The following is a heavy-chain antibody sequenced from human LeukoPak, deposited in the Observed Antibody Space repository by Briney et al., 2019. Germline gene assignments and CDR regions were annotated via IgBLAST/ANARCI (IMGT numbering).Heavy chain of an antibody. CDR1: GFTFSSYA. D-gene: IGHD4-23*01. Sequence: GGSLRLSCAASGFTFSSYAMSWVRQAPGKGLEWVSAISGSGGSTYYADSVKGRFTVSRDNPKNTLYLQMNSLRAEDTAVYYCAKVYGGNTGDYWGQGTLVTVSS. J-gene: IGHJ4*02. CDR2: ISGSGGST. CDR3: AKVYGGNTGDY. V-gene: IGHV3-23*01.